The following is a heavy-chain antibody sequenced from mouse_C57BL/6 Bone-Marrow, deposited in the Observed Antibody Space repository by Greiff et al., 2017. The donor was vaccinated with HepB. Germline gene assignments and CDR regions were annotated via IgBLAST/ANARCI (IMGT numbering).Heavy chain of an antibody. Sequence: QQSCKASGYTFTSYWMQWVKQRPGQGLEWIGEIDPSDSYTNYNQKFKGKATLTVDTSSSTAYMQLSSLTSEDSAVYYCARRGYGYYDYAMDYWGQGTSVTVSS. D-gene: IGHD2-3*01. CDR2: IDPSDSYT. CDR1: GYTFTSYW. V-gene: IGHV1-50*01. CDR3: ARRGYGYYDYAMDY. J-gene: IGHJ4*01.